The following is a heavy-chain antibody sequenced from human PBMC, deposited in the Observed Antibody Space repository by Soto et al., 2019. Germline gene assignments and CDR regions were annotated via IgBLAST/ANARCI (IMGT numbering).Heavy chain of an antibody. D-gene: IGHD5-18*01. V-gene: IGHV1-69*13. CDR1: GGTFSSYA. Sequence: AASVKVSCKASGGTFSSYAISWVRQAPGQGLEWMGGIIPIFGTANYAQKFQGRVTITAEEFTSTAYMELSSLRSEDTAVYYCARFSNEDTAMAIDYWGHGTLVTVSA. J-gene: IGHJ4*01. CDR3: ARFSNEDTAMAIDY. CDR2: IIPIFGTA.